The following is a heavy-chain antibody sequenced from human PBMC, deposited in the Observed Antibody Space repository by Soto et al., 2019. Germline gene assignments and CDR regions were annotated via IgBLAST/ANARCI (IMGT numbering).Heavy chain of an antibody. J-gene: IGHJ5*02. D-gene: IGHD2-15*01. V-gene: IGHV3-23*01. Sequence: GGSLRLSCAASGFTFSSYAMSWVRQAPGKGLEWVSAISGSGGSTYYADPVKGRFTISRDNSKNTLYLQMNSLRAEDTAVYYCAKGPVAAIEGWFDPWGQGTLVTVSS. CDR1: GFTFSSYA. CDR3: AKGPVAAIEGWFDP. CDR2: ISGSGGST.